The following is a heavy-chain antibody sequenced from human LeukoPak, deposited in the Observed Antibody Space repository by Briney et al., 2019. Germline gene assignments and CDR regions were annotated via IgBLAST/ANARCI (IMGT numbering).Heavy chain of an antibody. V-gene: IGHV1-18*01. CDR3: ATHDILTGYAEFDY. CDR2: ISAYNGNT. CDR1: GYTFTSYG. Sequence: GASVKVSCKASGYTFTSYGISWVRQAPGQGLEWMGSISAYNGNTNYAQKLQGRVTMTTDTSTSTAYMELRSLRSDDTAVYYCATHDILTGYAEFDYWGQGTLVTVSS. D-gene: IGHD3-9*01. J-gene: IGHJ4*02.